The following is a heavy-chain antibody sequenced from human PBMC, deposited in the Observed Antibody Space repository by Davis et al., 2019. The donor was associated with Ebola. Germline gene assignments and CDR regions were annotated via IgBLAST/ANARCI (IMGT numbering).Heavy chain of an antibody. D-gene: IGHD5-18*01. V-gene: IGHV4-61*01. Sequence: SETLSLTCTVSGGSVSSGSYYWSWIRQPPGKGLEWIGYIYYSGSTNYNPSLKSRVTISVDTSKNQFSLKLSSVTAADTAVYYCARGIHGYSYGYGYYYYGMDVWGQGTTVTVSS. CDR3: ARGIHGYSYGYGYYYYGMDV. CDR2: IYYSGST. CDR1: GGSVSSGSYY. J-gene: IGHJ6*02.